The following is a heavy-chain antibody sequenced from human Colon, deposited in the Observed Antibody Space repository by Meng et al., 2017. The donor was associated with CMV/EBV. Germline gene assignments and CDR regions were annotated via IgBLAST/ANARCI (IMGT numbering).Heavy chain of an antibody. J-gene: IGHJ4*02. V-gene: IGHV3-74*01. D-gene: IGHD5-24*01. CDR3: ARGGADGYRHDY. CDR2: INTDGTTT. Sequence: FTFSYYWMHWVRQAPGKGLVWVSRINTDGTTTSYADSVKGRFAISRDNAKNTLYLQMNSLRDEDTAVYYCARGGADGYRHDYWGRGTLVTVSS. CDR1: FTFSYYW.